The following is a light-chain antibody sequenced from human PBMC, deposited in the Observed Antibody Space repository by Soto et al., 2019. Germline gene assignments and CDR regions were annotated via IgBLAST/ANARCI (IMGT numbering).Light chain of an antibody. CDR1: QNVNDY. V-gene: IGKV1-5*01. Sequence: DIQMTQTPSTLSASVGDRVTINCRASQNVNDYLAWYQQKPGNSPKVLIYDASTLESGVPSRFSGSGSGTAFTLTISGLQADDFATYYCQQYSSHRTFGQGTKVEVK. CDR3: QQYSSHRT. J-gene: IGKJ1*01. CDR2: DAS.